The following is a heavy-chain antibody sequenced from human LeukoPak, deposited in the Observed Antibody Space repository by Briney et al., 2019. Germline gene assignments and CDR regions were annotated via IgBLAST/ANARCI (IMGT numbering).Heavy chain of an antibody. J-gene: IGHJ6*02. Sequence: SVKVSCTASGYTFTSCAMNWVRQAPGQGLEWMGGIIPIFGTANYAQKFQGRVTITADESTSTAYMELSSLRSEDTAVYYCAIGITIFGVVRYYYYGMDVWGQGTTVTVSS. CDR3: AIGITIFGVVRYYYYGMDV. V-gene: IGHV1-69*13. CDR1: GYTFTSCA. CDR2: IIPIFGTA. D-gene: IGHD3-3*01.